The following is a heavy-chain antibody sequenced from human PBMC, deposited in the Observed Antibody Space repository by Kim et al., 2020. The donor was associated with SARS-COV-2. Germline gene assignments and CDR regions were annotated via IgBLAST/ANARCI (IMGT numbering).Heavy chain of an antibody. CDR3: ARAPRVYYYGMDV. Sequence: SGKRRLTIASNNAKNSMYLHMNSLRAEDTALYYCARAPRVYYYGMDVWGQGTTVTVSS. V-gene: IGHV3-20*03. D-gene: IGHD3-10*01. J-gene: IGHJ6*02.